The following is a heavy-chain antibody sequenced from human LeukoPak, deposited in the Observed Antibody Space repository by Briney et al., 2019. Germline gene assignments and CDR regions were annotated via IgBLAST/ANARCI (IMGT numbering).Heavy chain of an antibody. Sequence: GGSLRLSCAASGFTFSSYSMNWVRQAPGKGLEWVSYISSSSSTIYYADSVKGRFTISRDNAKNSLYLQMNSLRAEDTAVYYCARVSQGYCSGGSCYYGGGFDYWGQGTLVTVSS. CDR3: ARVSQGYCSGGSCYYGGGFDY. J-gene: IGHJ4*02. CDR1: GFTFSSYS. CDR2: ISSSSSTI. V-gene: IGHV3-48*01. D-gene: IGHD2-15*01.